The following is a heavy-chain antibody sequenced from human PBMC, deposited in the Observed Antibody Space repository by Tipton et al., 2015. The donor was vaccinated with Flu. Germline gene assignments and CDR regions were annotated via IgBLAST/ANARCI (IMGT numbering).Heavy chain of an antibody. CDR2: IYYSGST. J-gene: IGHJ4*02. V-gene: IGHV4-39*07. D-gene: IGHD2-15*01. CDR1: GGSISSSSYY. CDR3: ARGVLHFDY. Sequence: LRLSCTVSGGSISSSSYYWGWIRQPPGKGLEWIGSIYYSGSTYYNPSLKSRVTISVDTSKNQFSLKLSSVTAADTAVYYCARGVLHFDYWGQGTLVTVSS.